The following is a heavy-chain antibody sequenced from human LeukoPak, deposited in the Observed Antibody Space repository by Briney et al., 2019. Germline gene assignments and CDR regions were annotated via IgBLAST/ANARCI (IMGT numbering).Heavy chain of an antibody. V-gene: IGHV1-24*01. D-gene: IGHD6-13*01. CDR3: ATASWREGHGGAFDI. Sequence: ASVKVSCKVPGYTLTELSIHWVRQAPGKGIEWMGGFDPEDGETIYAQKFQGRVTMTEDTSTDTAYMELSSLRSEDTAVYYCATASWREGHGGAFDIWGQGTMVTVSS. CDR2: FDPEDGET. CDR1: GYTLTELS. J-gene: IGHJ3*02.